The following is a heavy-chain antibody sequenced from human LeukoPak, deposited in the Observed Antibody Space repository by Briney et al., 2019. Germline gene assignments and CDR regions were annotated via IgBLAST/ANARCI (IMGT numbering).Heavy chain of an antibody. V-gene: IGHV4-39*07. CDR1: GGSISSSSYY. CDR3: ARVDIVVVVAARRRSCYFDY. CDR2: IYYSGST. J-gene: IGHJ4*02. D-gene: IGHD2-15*01. Sequence: EPSGTLSLTCTVSGGSISSSSYYWGWIRQPPGKGLEWIGSIYYSGSTYYNPSLKSRVTISVDTSKNQFSLKLSSVTAADTAVYYCARVDIVVVVAARRRSCYFDYWGQGTLVTVSS.